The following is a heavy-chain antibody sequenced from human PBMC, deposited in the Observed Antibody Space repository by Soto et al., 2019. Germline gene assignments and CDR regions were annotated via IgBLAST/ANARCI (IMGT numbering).Heavy chain of an antibody. Sequence: VQLVESGGGLIQPGGSLRLSCAASGFTVRRNYMSWVRQAPGKGLEWVSVIYSGGATDYADSVKGRFTISRDNSKNTVYLQMNSLRAEDTAVYYCARARDDYNFLYEPTWGQGTLVTVSA. J-gene: IGHJ4*02. CDR3: ARARDDYNFLYEPT. CDR1: GFTVRRNY. CDR2: IYSGGAT. D-gene: IGHD3-16*01. V-gene: IGHV3-53*01.